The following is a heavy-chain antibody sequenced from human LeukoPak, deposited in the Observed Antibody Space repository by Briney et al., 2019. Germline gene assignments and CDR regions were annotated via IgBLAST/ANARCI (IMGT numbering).Heavy chain of an antibody. D-gene: IGHD3-16*01. V-gene: IGHV4-34*01. Sequence: SETLSLTCAVYGGSFSGYHWSWIRQPPGKGLEWIGEINHSGSTNYNPSLKSRVTISVDTSKNQFSLKLNSMAAADTAVYYCARGPIPSEGGYWGQGTLVTVSS. CDR2: INHSGST. J-gene: IGHJ4*02. CDR3: ARGPIPSEGGY. CDR1: GGSFSGYH.